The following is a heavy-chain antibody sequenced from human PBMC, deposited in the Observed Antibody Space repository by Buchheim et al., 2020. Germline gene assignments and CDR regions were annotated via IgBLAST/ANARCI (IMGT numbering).Heavy chain of an antibody. CDR3: VKELEYCSSSSCTPQTYYYYGMDV. Sequence: EVQLVESGGGLVKPGGSLRLSCAASGFTFSSYNMNWVCQAPGKGLEWVSSINNSSTLVYYADSMKGRFTISRDNAKNSLYFQMNSLRAEDTAVYYCVKELEYCSSSSCTPQTYYYYGMDVWGQGTT. CDR2: INNSSTLV. V-gene: IGHV3-21*01. CDR1: GFTFSSYN. J-gene: IGHJ6*02. D-gene: IGHD2-2*01.